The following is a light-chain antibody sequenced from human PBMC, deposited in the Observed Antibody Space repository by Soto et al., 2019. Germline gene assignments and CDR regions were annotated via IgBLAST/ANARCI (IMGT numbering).Light chain of an antibody. J-gene: IGKJ4*01. CDR1: QDISNY. V-gene: IGKV1-33*01. CDR2: DAI. CDR3: QRYDNVPLT. Sequence: DIQMTQSPSSLSASVGERVTITCQASQDISNYLNWYQQKPGKAPKLLIYDAINLETGVPSRFSGSGSGTDFTVTISSLQPEDIATYYCQRYDNVPLTFGGGTRVEIK.